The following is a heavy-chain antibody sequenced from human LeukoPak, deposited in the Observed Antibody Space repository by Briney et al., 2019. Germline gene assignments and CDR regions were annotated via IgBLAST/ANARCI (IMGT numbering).Heavy chain of an antibody. CDR2: FDPEDGET. J-gene: IGHJ4*02. D-gene: IGHD2-21*02. Sequence: ASVKVSCKVSGYTLTELSMHWVRQAPGKGLEWMGGFDPEDGETIYAQKFQGRVTMTEETSTDTAYMELSSLRSEDTAVYYCATGAYCGGDCYKLIDYWGQGTLVTVSS. V-gene: IGHV1-24*01. CDR3: ATGAYCGGDCYKLIDY. CDR1: GYTLTELS.